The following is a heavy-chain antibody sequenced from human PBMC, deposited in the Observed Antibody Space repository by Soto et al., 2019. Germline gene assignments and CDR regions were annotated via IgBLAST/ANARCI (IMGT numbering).Heavy chain of an antibody. CDR3: ARVWGYYFES. CDR2: IYTGGTT. CDR1: GFTVSTHY. J-gene: IGHJ4*02. D-gene: IGHD1-26*01. V-gene: IGHV3-53*02. Sequence: EVKLVETGGALIQPGGSLTLSCAVSGFTVSTHYMAWVRQGPGKGLEWVSVIYTGGTTYYADSVTGRFTFSRDTSKNILYLHLNSLTTDDTAVYYCARVWGYYFESWGQGTLVAVSS.